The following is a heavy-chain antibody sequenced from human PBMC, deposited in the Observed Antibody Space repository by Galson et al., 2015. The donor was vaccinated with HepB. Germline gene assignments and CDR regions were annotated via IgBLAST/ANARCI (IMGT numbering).Heavy chain of an antibody. D-gene: IGHD3-16*02. V-gene: IGHV3-21*01. Sequence: SLRLSCAASGFTFSNAYMIWVRQAPGKGLEWVSSISSSSSYIYYADSVKGRFTISRDNAKNSLYLQMNSLRAEDTAVYYCARSLEHDYVWGSYRYTVDYWGQGTLVTVSS. CDR2: ISSSSSYI. J-gene: IGHJ4*02. CDR3: ARSLEHDYVWGSYRYTVDY. CDR1: GFTFSNAY.